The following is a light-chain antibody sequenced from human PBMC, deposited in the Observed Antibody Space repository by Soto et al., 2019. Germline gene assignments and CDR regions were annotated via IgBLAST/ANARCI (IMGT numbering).Light chain of an antibody. Sequence: EIVLTQSPGTLSLSPGERATLSCRASQSVSSSYLAWYQQKPGQAPRLLIYGASSRATGIPDRFSGSGSGTDVTLTISILEPEDFAVYYCQQYGSSPQTCGQGTKVEI. CDR3: QQYGSSPQT. CDR2: GAS. V-gene: IGKV3-20*01. CDR1: QSVSSSY. J-gene: IGKJ1*01.